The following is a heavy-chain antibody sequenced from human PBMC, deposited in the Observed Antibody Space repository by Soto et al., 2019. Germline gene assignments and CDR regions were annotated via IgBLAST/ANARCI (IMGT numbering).Heavy chain of an antibody. V-gene: IGHV3-30*18. D-gene: IGHD3-16*01. CDR1: GFTFSSYG. CDR3: AKDYTFYGMDV. Sequence: ESGGGVVQPGRSLRLSCAASGFTFSSYGMHWVRQAPGKGLEWVAVISYDGSNKYYADSVKGRFTISRDNSKNTLYLQMNSLRAEDTAVYYCAKDYTFYGMDVWGQGTTVTVSS. J-gene: IGHJ6*02. CDR2: ISYDGSNK.